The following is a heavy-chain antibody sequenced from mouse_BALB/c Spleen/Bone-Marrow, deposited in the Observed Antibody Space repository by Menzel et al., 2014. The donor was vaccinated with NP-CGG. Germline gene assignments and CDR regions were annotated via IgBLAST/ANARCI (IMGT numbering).Heavy chain of an antibody. V-gene: IGHV2-6-7*01. CDR3: ARDSFLITRALDY. CDR2: IWGDGST. CDR1: GFSLTGYG. Sequence: VQLQQSGPGLVAPSQSLSITCTVSGFSLTGYGVNWVRPPPGKGLEWLGMIWGDGSTDYNSALKSRLSISKDNSKSQVFLKMNSLQTDDTARYYCARDSFLITRALDYWGQGTSVTVSS. D-gene: IGHD2-4*01. J-gene: IGHJ4*01.